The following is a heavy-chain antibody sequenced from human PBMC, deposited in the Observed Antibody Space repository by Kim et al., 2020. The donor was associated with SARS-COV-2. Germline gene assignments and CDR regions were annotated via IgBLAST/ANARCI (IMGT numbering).Heavy chain of an antibody. CDR3: ARGPLGYCSGGSCYSNWFDP. CDR2: ISSSSSYI. J-gene: IGHJ5*02. D-gene: IGHD2-15*01. Sequence: GGSLRLSCAASGFTFSSYSMNWVRQAPGKGLEWVSSISSSSSYIYYADSVKGRFTISRDNAKNSLYLQMNSLRAEDTAVYYCARGPLGYCSGGSCYSNWFDPWGQGTLVTVSS. CDR1: GFTFSSYS. V-gene: IGHV3-21*01.